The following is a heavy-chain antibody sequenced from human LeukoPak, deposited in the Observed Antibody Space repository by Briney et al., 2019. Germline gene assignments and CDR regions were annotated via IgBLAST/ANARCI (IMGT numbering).Heavy chain of an antibody. CDR1: GSSFSSYW. Sequence: GESLKISCKGSGSSFSSYWIGWVRQMPGKGLEWMGIIYPGDSETRYSPSFQGQVTISADKSISTAFLQWSSLKASDTAMYYCARPGRATVTRLDYWGQGTLVTVTS. D-gene: IGHD4-17*01. CDR2: IYPGDSET. CDR3: ARPGRATVTRLDY. V-gene: IGHV5-51*01. J-gene: IGHJ4*02.